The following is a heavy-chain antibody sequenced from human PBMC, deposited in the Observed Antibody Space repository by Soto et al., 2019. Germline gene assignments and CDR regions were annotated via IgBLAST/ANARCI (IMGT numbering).Heavy chain of an antibody. V-gene: IGHV1-8*01. CDR2: MNPNSGNT. Sequence: ASVKVSCKASGYTFTSYDINWVRQATGQGLEWMGWMNPNSGNTGYAQKFQGRVTMTRNTSISTAYMELSSLRSEDTAVYYCARGLSYYDFWSGFYGMDVWGQGTTVTVSS. CDR3: ARGLSYYDFWSGFYGMDV. J-gene: IGHJ6*02. CDR1: GYTFTSYD. D-gene: IGHD3-3*01.